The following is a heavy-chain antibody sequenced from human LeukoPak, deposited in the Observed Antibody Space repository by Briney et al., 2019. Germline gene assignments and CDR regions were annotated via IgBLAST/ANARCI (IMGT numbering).Heavy chain of an antibody. D-gene: IGHD3-3*01. CDR1: GGSISSYY. V-gene: IGHV4-4*07. J-gene: IGHJ4*02. CDR2: IYTSGST. CDR3: ARGRDASRDYDPFDY. Sequence: NPSETLSLTCTVSGGSISSYYWSWIRQPAGKGLEWIGRIYTSGSTNYNPSLKSRVTMSVDTSKNQFSLKLSSVTAADTAVYYCARGRDASRDYDPFDYWGQGTLVTVSS.